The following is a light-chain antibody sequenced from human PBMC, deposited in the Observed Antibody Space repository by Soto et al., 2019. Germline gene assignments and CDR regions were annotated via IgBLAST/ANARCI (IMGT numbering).Light chain of an antibody. CDR2: DTS. CDR1: QSVTSNY. Sequence: EIVLTQSPGTLSLSPGERATLSCRASQSVTSNYLAWYQQKPGQAPGLLIYDTSTRASGVPDRFSGSGSGTEFTLTFSRLEPEDFAVYYCQQYGTSPQTFGQGTKVDFK. CDR3: QQYGTSPQT. J-gene: IGKJ1*01. V-gene: IGKV3-20*01.